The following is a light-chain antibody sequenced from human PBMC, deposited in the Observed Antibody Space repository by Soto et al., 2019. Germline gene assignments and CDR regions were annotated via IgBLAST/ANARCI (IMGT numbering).Light chain of an antibody. Sequence: EILMTQSPATLSVSPGEGVTLSCRAGQSISTNLAWYHQKPGQAPRLLIYGASTRATGIPARFSGSGSGTGFILSISSLQSEDFAVYYCQQYYNWPTRTSGQGTKV. V-gene: IGKV3-15*01. CDR2: GAS. CDR1: QSISTN. CDR3: QQYYNWPTRT. J-gene: IGKJ1*01.